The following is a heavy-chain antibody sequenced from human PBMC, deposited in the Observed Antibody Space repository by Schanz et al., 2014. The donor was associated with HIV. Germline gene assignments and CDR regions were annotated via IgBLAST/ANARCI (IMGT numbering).Heavy chain of an antibody. CDR3: VKDFTASKGGFDY. V-gene: IGHV3-21*04. CDR2: ISSSDTLL. Sequence: EVQLVESGGGLVQRGGSLRLSCAASGFRFSSYWMNWVRQAPGRGLEWVSSISSSDTLLYYADSVKGRFTISRDPAKNTLFLHMNNLRGDDTALYYCVKDFTASKGGFDYWGQGTLVIVSS. J-gene: IGHJ4*02. D-gene: IGHD1-26*01. CDR1: GFRFSSYW.